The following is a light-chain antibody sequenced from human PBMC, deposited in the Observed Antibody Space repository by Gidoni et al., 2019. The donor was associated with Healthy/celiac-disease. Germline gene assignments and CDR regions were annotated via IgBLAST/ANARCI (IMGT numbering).Light chain of an antibody. Sequence: DIVLTQSPATLSLSPGERATLSCRASQSVSSYLAWYQQKPGQAPRLLIYDASNRATGIPARFSGSGSGTDFTLTISSLEPEDFAVYYCQQRSNWPPLFGQGTKVEIK. V-gene: IGKV3-11*01. CDR3: QQRSNWPPL. CDR2: DAS. CDR1: QSVSSY. J-gene: IGKJ1*01.